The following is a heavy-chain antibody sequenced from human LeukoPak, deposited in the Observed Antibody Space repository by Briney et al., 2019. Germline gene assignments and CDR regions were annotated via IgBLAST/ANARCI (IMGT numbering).Heavy chain of an antibody. J-gene: IGHJ6*03. D-gene: IGHD4-11*01. Sequence: PSETLSLTCTVSGGSISSSSYYWGWIRQPPGKGLEWIGSIYYSGSTYYNPSLKSRVTISVDTSKNQFSLKLSSVTAADTAVYYCARRTDSTTFYYYYYMDVWGKGTTVTISS. CDR3: ARRTDSTTFYYYYYMDV. CDR1: GGSISSSSYY. CDR2: IYYSGST. V-gene: IGHV4-39*07.